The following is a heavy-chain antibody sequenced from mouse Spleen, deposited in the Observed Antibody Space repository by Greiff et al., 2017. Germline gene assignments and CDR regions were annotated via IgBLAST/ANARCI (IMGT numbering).Heavy chain of an antibody. D-gene: IGHD1-1*01. J-gene: IGHJ1*01. CDR1: GFSLTSYG. Sequence: QVQLQQSGPGLVAPSQSLSITCTVSGFSLTSYGVHWVRQPPGKGLEWLGVIWAGGSTNYNSALMSRLSISKDNSKSQVFLKMNSLQTDDTAMYYCARRGPHYYGSSYGNWYFDVWGAGTTVTVSS. V-gene: IGHV2-9*02. CDR2: IWAGGST. CDR3: ARRGPHYYGSSYGNWYFDV.